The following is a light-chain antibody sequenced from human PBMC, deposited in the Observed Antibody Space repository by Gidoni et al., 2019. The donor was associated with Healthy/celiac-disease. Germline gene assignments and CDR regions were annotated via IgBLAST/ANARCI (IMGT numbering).Light chain of an antibody. J-gene: IGLJ1*01. CDR3: SSYTSSSTT. V-gene: IGLV2-14*03. Sequence: HSALTQPASVSTSPGQSITISCTGTSSDVGGYNYVSWYQQHPGKAPKLRIYDVSNRPSGVSNRFSGSKSGNTASLTISGLQDEDEADYYCSSYTSSSTTFGTGIKVTVL. CDR2: DVS. CDR1: SSDVGGYNY.